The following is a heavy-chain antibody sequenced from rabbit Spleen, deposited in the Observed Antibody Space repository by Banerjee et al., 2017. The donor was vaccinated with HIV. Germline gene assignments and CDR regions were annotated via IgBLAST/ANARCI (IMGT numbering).Heavy chain of an antibody. J-gene: IGHJ6*01. CDR2: IDPIFGVS. Sequence: QEQLVESGGGLVQPGGSLKLSCKASGFDFSVYGLSWVRQAPGKGLEWIGYIDPIFGVSYYATWVNGRFTISSHDAQNTLYLQLSSLTAADTATYFCARDTSSSFSSYGMDLWGPGTLVTVS. CDR1: GFDFSVYG. V-gene: IGHV1S47*01. CDR3: ARDTSSSFSSYGMDL. D-gene: IGHD1-1*01.